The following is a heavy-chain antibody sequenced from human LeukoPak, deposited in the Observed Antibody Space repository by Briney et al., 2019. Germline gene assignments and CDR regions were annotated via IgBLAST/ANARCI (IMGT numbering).Heavy chain of an antibody. CDR2: IWYDGSNK. CDR3: AKSTAPGNYGLWNFDY. D-gene: IGHD4-17*01. Sequence: PGGSLRLSCAASGFTFSSYGMHWVRQAPGRGLEWVAGIWYDGSNKYYADSVKGRFTISRDNSKNTLYLQMNSLRAEDTAVYYCAKSTAPGNYGLWNFDYWGQGTLVTVSS. J-gene: IGHJ4*02. CDR1: GFTFSSYG. V-gene: IGHV3-33*06.